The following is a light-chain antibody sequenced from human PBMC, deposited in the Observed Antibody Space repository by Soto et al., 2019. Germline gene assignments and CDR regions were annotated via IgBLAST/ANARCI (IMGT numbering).Light chain of an antibody. CDR3: QQYERYPMT. CDR1: QSISPW. V-gene: IGKV1-5*03. Sequence: DSQMTQFPSTLSASVGDRVTITCRASQSISPWLAWYQQKPGKAPKILNSKASTLQSGVPPRFSGSGSGTEFTLTISSLQPDDFATYYCQQYERYPMTFGGGTKVEIK. J-gene: IGKJ4*01. CDR2: KAS.